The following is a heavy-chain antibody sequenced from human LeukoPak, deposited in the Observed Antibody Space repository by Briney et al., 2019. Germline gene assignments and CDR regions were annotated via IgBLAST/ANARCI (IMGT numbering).Heavy chain of an antibody. CDR2: ISDIGGST. CDR3: AKDTSIGRYCTNGVCSPFDY. CDR1: GFTFSSYA. D-gene: IGHD2-8*01. V-gene: IGHV3-23*01. J-gene: IGHJ4*02. Sequence: GGSLRLSCAASGFTFSSYAMSWVRQAPGKGLEWVSAISDIGGSTYDADSVKGRFTISRDNSKNTLYLQMNSLRAEDTVVYYCAKDTSIGRYCTNGVCSPFDYWGQGTLVTVSS.